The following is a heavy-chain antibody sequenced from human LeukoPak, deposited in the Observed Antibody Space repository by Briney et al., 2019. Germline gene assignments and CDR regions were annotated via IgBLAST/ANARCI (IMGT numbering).Heavy chain of an antibody. D-gene: IGHD2-2*01. Sequence: GGSLRLSCAASGFTFSIYSINWVRQAPGKGLEWVSSLSSSIYIYYADSVKGRFTISRDNAKNSLYLQMNSLRAEDTAVYYCARGGPYCSSTSCYYLGPIDYWGQGTLVTVSS. CDR3: ARGGPYCSSTSCYYLGPIDY. CDR1: GFTFSIYS. CDR2: LSSSIYI. J-gene: IGHJ4*02. V-gene: IGHV3-21*01.